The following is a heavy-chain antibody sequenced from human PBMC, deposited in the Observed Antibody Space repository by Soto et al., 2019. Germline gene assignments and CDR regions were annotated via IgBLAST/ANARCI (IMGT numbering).Heavy chain of an antibody. CDR2: GHYSGRT. Sequence: SETLSLTCTVSGASIRTYNWIWIRQPPGKGLEWIGYGHYSGRTDYNPSLKSRVTISLDTSKNQVSLKLTSVTAADTAVYYCSRGQIVVVTPHSFSYYYGMDVWGQGTTVTVSS. CDR1: GASIRTYN. CDR3: SRGQIVVVTPHSFSYYYGMDV. D-gene: IGHD2-21*02. V-gene: IGHV4-59*01. J-gene: IGHJ6*02.